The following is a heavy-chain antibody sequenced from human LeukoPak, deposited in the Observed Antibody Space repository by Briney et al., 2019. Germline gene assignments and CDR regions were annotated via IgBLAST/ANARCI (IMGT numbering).Heavy chain of an antibody. Sequence: SQTLSLTCTVSGGSISSGSYYWSWIRQPAGKGLEWIGRIYTSGNTNYNPSLKSRVTISVDTSKNQVSLKLSSATAADTAVYFCARGPYDTVGFPLPFDYWGQGTLVTVSP. V-gene: IGHV4-61*02. D-gene: IGHD2-8*02. CDR2: IYTSGNT. CDR3: ARGPYDTVGFPLPFDY. CDR1: GGSISSGSYY. J-gene: IGHJ4*02.